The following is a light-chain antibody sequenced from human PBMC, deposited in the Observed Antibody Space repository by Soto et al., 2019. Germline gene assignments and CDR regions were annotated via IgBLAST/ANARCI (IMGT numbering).Light chain of an antibody. Sequence: DIQMTQSPSSLSASVGDRVTITCQASQEISNYLNWYQQKAGKAPKLLIYDASNLETGVPSRFSGSGSGTDFTFPISSLQPEEIATYYCQQYDNIPRTFGQGTKVEIK. V-gene: IGKV1-33*01. CDR1: QEISNY. J-gene: IGKJ1*01. CDR3: QQYDNIPRT. CDR2: DAS.